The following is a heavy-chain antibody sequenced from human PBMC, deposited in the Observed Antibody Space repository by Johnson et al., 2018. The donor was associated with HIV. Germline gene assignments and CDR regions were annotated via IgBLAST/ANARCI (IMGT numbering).Heavy chain of an antibody. Sequence: QVQLVESGGGVVPPGRSLRLSCAASGFSFTSYTLHWVRQAPGKGLEWVAVISYDGNNKYYTESVKGRFTISRDNSKNTLYLQMNSLRSEDTAVYYCARDGGIATAFEGFDIWGQGTMVTVSS. J-gene: IGHJ3*02. CDR1: GFSFTSYT. CDR3: ARDGGIATAFEGFDI. V-gene: IGHV3-30*04. D-gene: IGHD6-13*01. CDR2: ISYDGNNK.